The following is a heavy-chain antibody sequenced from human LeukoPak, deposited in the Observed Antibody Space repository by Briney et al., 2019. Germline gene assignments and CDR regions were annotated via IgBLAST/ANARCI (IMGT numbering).Heavy chain of an antibody. CDR3: AREKTYYYGSGSSGRFDP. J-gene: IGHJ5*02. Sequence: SETLSLTCTVSGGSISSYYWSWIRQPPGKGLEWIGYIYYSGSTNYNPSLKSRVTISVDTSKNQFSLKLSSVTAADTAVYYCAREKTYYYGSGSSGRFDPWGQGTLVTVSS. CDR2: IYYSGST. D-gene: IGHD3-10*01. V-gene: IGHV4-59*01. CDR1: GGSISSYY.